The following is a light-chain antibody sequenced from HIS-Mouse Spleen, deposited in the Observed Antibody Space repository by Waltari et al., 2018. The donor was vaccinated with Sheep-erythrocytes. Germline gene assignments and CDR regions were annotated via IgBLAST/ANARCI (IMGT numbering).Light chain of an antibody. Sequence: AIRMTQSPSSLSASTGDRVTITCRASQGISSYLAWYQQKPGKAPKLLIYAASTLQSGVPSRFSGSGSGTDFTLTISYLQSEDFATYYCHQYYSYPYTFGQGTKLEIK. CDR1: QGISSY. J-gene: IGKJ2*01. V-gene: IGKV1-8*01. CDR3: HQYYSYPYT. CDR2: AAS.